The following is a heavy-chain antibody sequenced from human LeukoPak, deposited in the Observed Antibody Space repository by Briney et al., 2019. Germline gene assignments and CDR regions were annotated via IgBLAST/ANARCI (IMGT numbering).Heavy chain of an antibody. CDR3: ARDSTTEFDS. V-gene: IGHV4-31*03. CDR2: IYYSGST. D-gene: IGHD2/OR15-2a*01. J-gene: IGHJ4*02. CDR1: GGSISSGGSY. Sequence: SETLSLTCTVAGGSISSGGSYWTWIRQHPGKGLEWIGYIYYSGSTYYNPSLKSRVTMPIDTSKNQFSLRLSSVTAADTAVYYCARDSTTEFDSWGQGTLVTVSS.